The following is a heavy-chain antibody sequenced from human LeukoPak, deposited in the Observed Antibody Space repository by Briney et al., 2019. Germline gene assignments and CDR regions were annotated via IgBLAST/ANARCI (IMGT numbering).Heavy chain of an antibody. V-gene: IGHV3-23*01. D-gene: IGHD3-3*01. CDR2: ISGSGDST. Sequence: GSLRLSCAASGFAFSTYAMSWVRQAPGKGLERVSGISGSGDSTYYADSVKGRFTISRDNSKTMLYLQMNSLRAEDTAVYYCANGVFGGSYFDYWGQGTLVTVSS. CDR1: GFAFSTYA. J-gene: IGHJ4*02. CDR3: ANGVFGGSYFDY.